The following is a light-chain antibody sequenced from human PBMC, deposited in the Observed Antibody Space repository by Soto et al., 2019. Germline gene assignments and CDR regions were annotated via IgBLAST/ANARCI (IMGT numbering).Light chain of an antibody. Sequence: QSVLTQPASVSGSPGQSITISCTGTSSDVGGYIYVSWYQQYPGKVPKLILYEVSNRPSGVSSRFSGSKSGNTASLTISGLQAEDEADYYCTSYTSNTTVVFGGGTKVTVL. V-gene: IGLV2-14*01. CDR1: SSDVGGYIY. CDR2: EVS. J-gene: IGLJ2*01. CDR3: TSYTSNTTVV.